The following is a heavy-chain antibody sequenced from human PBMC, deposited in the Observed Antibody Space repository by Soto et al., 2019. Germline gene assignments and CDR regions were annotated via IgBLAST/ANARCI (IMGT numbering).Heavy chain of an antibody. D-gene: IGHD4-17*01. CDR2: IWYDGSNK. V-gene: IGHV3-33*01. J-gene: IGHJ6*02. CDR3: ATAEIDYGDYAYLPYYCYGMDV. Sequence: GGSLRLSCAASGFTFSSYGMHWVRQAPGKGLEWVAVIWYDGSNKYYADSVKGRFTISRDNSKNTLYLQMNSLRAEDTAVYYCATAEIDYGDYAYLPYYCYGMDVWGQGTTVTVSS. CDR1: GFTFSSYG.